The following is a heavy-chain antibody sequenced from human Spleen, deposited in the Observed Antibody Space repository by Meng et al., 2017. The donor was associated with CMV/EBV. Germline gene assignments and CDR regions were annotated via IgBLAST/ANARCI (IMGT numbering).Heavy chain of an antibody. V-gene: IGHV1-69*05. J-gene: IGHJ4*02. D-gene: IGHD2-15*01. CDR2: IIPIFGTA. CDR3: ARRPGYDHHDY. Sequence: SVKVSCKASGGTFSSYAISWVRQAPGQGLEWMGGIIPIFGTANYAQKFQGRVTITTDESTSTAYMELSSLTSDDTAVYYCARRPGYDHHDYWGQGTLVTVSS. CDR1: GGTFSSYA.